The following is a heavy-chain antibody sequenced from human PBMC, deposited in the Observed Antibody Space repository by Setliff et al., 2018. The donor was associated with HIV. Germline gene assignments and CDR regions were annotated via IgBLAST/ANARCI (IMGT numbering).Heavy chain of an antibody. D-gene: IGHD3-10*01. J-gene: IGHJ4*02. CDR2: ISGNAANT. CDR3: AKRDYSSSHDHYPLFEF. CDR1: GFTFSYYA. V-gene: IGHV3-23*01. Sequence: GSLRLSCAASGFTFSYYAMSWVRQAPGKGLEWVSGISGNAANTYYGDSVKGRFTISSDNSKNTVYLQMNSLRAGDTAVYYCAKRDYSSSHDHYPLFEFWGQGTLVTVSS.